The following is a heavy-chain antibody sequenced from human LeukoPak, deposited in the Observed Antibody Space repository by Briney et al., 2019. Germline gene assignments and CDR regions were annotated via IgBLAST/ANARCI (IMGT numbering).Heavy chain of an antibody. CDR2: INHSGST. V-gene: IGHV4-34*01. D-gene: IGHD6-19*01. CDR3: ARWHSSGWYF. CDR1: GGSFSGYY. Sequence: KSSETLSLTCAVYGGSFSGYYWSWIRQPPGKGLEWIGEINHSGSTNYNPSLKSRVTISVDTSKNQFSLKLSSVTAADTAVYYCARWHSSGWYFWGQGTLVTVSS. J-gene: IGHJ4*02.